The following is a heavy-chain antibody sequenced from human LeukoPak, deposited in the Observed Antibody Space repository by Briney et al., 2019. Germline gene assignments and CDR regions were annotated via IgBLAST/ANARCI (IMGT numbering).Heavy chain of an antibody. Sequence: GGSLRLSCAASGFTFSSYWMTWVRQAPGKGLEWVAIIKQDGSKKTYVDSVKGRFTISRDNAKNSLYLQMNSLRADDTGVYYCASQPAAADVDYWGQGTLVTVSS. J-gene: IGHJ4*02. CDR1: GFTFSSYW. V-gene: IGHV3-7*03. CDR3: ASQPAAADVDY. CDR2: IKQDGSKK. D-gene: IGHD2-2*01.